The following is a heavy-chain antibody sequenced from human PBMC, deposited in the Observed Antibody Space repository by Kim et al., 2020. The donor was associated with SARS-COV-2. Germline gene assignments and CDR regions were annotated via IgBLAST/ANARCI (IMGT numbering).Heavy chain of an antibody. Sequence: SETLSLTCTVSGGSISSSYWSWIRQPPGKGLEWIGYISYSGSTNYNPSLKSRVTISVDTSKNQFSLKLSSVTAADTAVYYCARGRGYSSSPLDYWGQGTLVTVSS. D-gene: IGHD6-6*01. J-gene: IGHJ4*02. CDR2: ISYSGST. CDR3: ARGRGYSSSPLDY. CDR1: GGSISSSY. V-gene: IGHV4-59*13.